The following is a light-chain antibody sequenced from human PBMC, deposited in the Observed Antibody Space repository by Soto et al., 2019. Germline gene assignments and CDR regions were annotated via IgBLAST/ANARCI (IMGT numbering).Light chain of an antibody. CDR2: DDR. CDR1: DIGSKS. J-gene: IGLJ2*01. Sequence: SYVVTQPPSLSVAPGQTARIRCGGTDIGSKSAHWYQQRPGQAPALVVYDDRDRPSGIPERFSGSNSGNTATLTISRVEDGDEAAYYCQVWDTSSDHLVIFGGGTKLTVL. V-gene: IGLV3-21*02. CDR3: QVWDTSSDHLVI.